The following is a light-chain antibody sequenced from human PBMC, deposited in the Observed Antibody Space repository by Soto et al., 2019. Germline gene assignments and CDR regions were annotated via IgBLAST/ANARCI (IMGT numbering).Light chain of an antibody. CDR2: GAS. V-gene: IGKV3-20*01. Sequence: EIVLTQSPGTLSLSPGERATLSCRARQSVSSSYLAWYQQKPGQAPRLLIYGASSRATGIPDRFSGSGSGTDFTLTISRLEPEAFAVYYCQQYGSSQSFGQGTKVEIK. J-gene: IGKJ1*01. CDR1: QSVSSSY. CDR3: QQYGSSQS.